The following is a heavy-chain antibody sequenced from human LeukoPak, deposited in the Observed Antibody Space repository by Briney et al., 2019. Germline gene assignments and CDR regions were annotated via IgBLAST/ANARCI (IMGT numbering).Heavy chain of an antibody. CDR1: GFTFSSYA. Sequence: GGSLRLSCAASGFTFSSYAMNWVRQAPGKGLEWVSAISGSGGSTYYADSVKGRFTISRDNSKNTLYLQMNSLRAEDTAVYYCATGTDYDFWSGYYIYYYGMDVWGQGATVTVSS. CDR3: ATGTDYDFWSGYYIYYYGMDV. CDR2: ISGSGGST. D-gene: IGHD3-3*01. V-gene: IGHV3-23*01. J-gene: IGHJ6*02.